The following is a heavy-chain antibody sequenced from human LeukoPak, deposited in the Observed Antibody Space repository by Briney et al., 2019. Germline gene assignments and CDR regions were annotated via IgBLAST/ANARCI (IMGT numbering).Heavy chain of an antibody. CDR1: GGSFSGYY. V-gene: IGHV4-34*01. Sequence: SETLSLTCAVYGGSFSGYYWSWIRQPPGKGLEWIGEINHSGSTNYNPSLKSRVTISVDTSKNQFSLKLSSVTAADTAVYYCARGLGDGDYPRDYWGQGTLVTVSS. CDR2: INHSGST. CDR3: ARGLGDGDYPRDY. J-gene: IGHJ4*02. D-gene: IGHD4-17*01.